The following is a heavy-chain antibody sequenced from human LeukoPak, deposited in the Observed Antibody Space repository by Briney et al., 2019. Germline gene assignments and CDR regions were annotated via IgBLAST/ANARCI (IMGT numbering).Heavy chain of an antibody. V-gene: IGHV3-23*01. CDR2: ISGSGGST. CDR3: AKDRGRDTAMVGHY. Sequence: GGSLRLSCAASGFTFSSYAMSWVRQAPGKRPEWVSAISGSGGSTYYADSVKGRFTISRDNSKNTLYLQMNSLRAEDTAVYYCAKDRGRDTAMVGHYWGQGTLVTVSS. J-gene: IGHJ4*02. CDR1: GFTFSSYA. D-gene: IGHD5-18*01.